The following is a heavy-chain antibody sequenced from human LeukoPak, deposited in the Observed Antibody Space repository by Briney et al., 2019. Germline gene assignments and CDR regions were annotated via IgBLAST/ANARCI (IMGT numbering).Heavy chain of an antibody. Sequence: ASVKVSCKASGYTFTGYYMHWVRQAPGQGLEWMGWINPNSGGTNYAQKFQGRVTMTRDTSISTAYTELSRLRSDDTAVYYCARNRITMVRGAFDIWGQGTMVTVSS. J-gene: IGHJ3*02. CDR3: ARNRITMVRGAFDI. CDR1: GYTFTGYY. V-gene: IGHV1-2*02. CDR2: INPNSGGT. D-gene: IGHD3-10*01.